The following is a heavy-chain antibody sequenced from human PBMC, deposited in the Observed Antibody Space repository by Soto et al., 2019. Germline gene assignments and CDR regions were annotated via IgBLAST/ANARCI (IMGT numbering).Heavy chain of an antibody. D-gene: IGHD3-10*01. CDR3: ARDVGVIGY. J-gene: IGHJ4*02. CDR2: IYYSGST. Sequence: SETLSLTCTVSGGSISSYYWSWIRQPPGKGLVWIGYIYYSGSTNYNPSLKSRVTISVDTSKNQFSLKLSSVTAADTAVYYCARDVGVIGYWGQGTLVTVSS. V-gene: IGHV4-59*01. CDR1: GGSISSYY.